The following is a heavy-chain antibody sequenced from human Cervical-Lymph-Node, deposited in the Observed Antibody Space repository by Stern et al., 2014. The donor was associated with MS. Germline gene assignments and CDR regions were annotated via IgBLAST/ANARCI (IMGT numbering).Heavy chain of an antibody. CDR3: AREDLANTAPSDF. CDR2: VVPIDGAE. CDR1: GDTFNNYI. D-gene: IGHD5-18*01. J-gene: IGHJ4*02. V-gene: IGHV1-69*06. Sequence: QVQLVESGAEVKKPGSSVKVSCKASGDTFNNYIFSWVRQAPGQGLEWMGRVVPIDGAENYAQKFQDRVTISADKSTSTVYMELRSLRSEDTAIYYCAREDLANTAPSDFWGQGTLVTVSS.